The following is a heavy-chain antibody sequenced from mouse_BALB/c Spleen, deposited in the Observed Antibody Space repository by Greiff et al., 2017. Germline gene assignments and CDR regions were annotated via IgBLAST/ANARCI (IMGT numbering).Heavy chain of an antibody. CDR1: GFTFSSFG. Sequence: EVKVVESGGGLVQPGGSRKLSCAASGFTFSSFGMHWVRQAPEKGLEWVAYISSGSRTIYYADTVKGRFTISRDNPKNTLFLQMTSLRSEDTAMYYCARSDGNDVGFAYWGQGTLVTVSA. CDR2: ISSGSRTI. CDR3: ARSDGNDVGFAY. J-gene: IGHJ3*01. D-gene: IGHD2-2*01. V-gene: IGHV5-17*02.